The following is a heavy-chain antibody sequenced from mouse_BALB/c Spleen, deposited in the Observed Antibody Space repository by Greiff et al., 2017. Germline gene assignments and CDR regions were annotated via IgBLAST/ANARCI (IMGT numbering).Heavy chain of an antibody. CDR3: ARDMGYYYGSSYFDY. D-gene: IGHD1-1*01. CDR1: GFTFTDYY. J-gene: IGHJ2*01. V-gene: IGHV7-3*02. Sequence: EVQLMESGGGLVQPGGSLRLSCATSGFTFTDYYMSWVRQPPGKALEWLGFIRNKANGYTTEYSASVKGRFTISRDNSQSILYLQMNTLRAEDSATYYCARDMGYYYGSSYFDYWGQGTTLTVSS. CDR2: IRNKANGYTT.